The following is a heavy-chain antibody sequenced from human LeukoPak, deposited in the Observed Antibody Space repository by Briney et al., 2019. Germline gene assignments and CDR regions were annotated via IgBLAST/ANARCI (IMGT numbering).Heavy chain of an antibody. CDR2: IIPIFGTA. V-gene: IGHV1-69*05. J-gene: IGHJ4*02. CDR1: GGTFSSYA. D-gene: IGHD3-22*01. Sequence: ASVKVSCKASGGTFSSYAISWVRQAPGQGLEWMGGIIPIFGTANYAQKFQGRVTITTDESTSTACMELSSLRSEDTAVYYCATHYYDSSGYGYWGQGTLVTVSS. CDR3: ATHYYDSSGYGY.